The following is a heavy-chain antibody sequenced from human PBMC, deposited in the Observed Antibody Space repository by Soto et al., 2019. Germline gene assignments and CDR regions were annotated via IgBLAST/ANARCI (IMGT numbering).Heavy chain of an antibody. CDR1: GFTFSSYG. D-gene: IGHD3-3*01. CDR2: ISYDGSNK. CDR3: AKGYYDVWSGYFDY. V-gene: IGHV3-30*18. Sequence: GGSLRLSCAASGFTFSSYGMHWVRQAPGKGLEWVAVISYDGSNKYYADSVKGRFTISRDNSKNTLYLQMNSLRAEDTAVYYCAKGYYDVWSGYFDYWGQGTLVTVSS. J-gene: IGHJ4*02.